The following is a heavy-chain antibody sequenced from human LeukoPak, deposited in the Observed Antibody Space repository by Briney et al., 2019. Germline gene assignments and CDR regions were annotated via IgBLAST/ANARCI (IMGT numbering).Heavy chain of an antibody. CDR3: ARVVWDSSGYYIDF. V-gene: IGHV3-23*01. CDR1: GFTFSWHR. J-gene: IGHJ4*02. Sequence: GGSLRLSCAASGFTFSWHRMHWVRQTPGKGLEWVAATSSSDAGTYHADSVRGRFTISRDNSKNTLYLQMNSLRAEDTAVYYCARVVWDSSGYYIDFWGQGTLVTVSS. CDR2: TSSSDAGT. D-gene: IGHD3-22*01.